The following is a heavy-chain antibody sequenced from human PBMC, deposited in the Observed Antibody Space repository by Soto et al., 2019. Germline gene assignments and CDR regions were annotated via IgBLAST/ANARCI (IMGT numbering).Heavy chain of an antibody. CDR3: ARRYSYAHLAS. CDR1: GGYISSSY. V-gene: IGHV4-59*08. J-gene: IGHJ5*02. CDR2: IYNSGST. D-gene: IGHD5-18*01. Sequence: SEPMSLPCTVFGGYISSSYGSWIRQPPGKGLEWIGYIYNSGSTNYNPSLKSRVTISVDTSKNQFSLQLSSVTAPYTAVYYGARRYSYAHLASWGKGPLV.